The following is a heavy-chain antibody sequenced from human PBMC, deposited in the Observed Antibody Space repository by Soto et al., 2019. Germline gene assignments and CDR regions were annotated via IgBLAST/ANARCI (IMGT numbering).Heavy chain of an antibody. D-gene: IGHD3-22*01. CDR1: GFTFSSYG. CDR3: AKDRRDSSGTCSRCFCMDV. CDR2: ISNDGSIQ. V-gene: IGHV3-30*18. Sequence: QVQLMESGGSVLQHGRSLRLSCAASGFTFSSYGMHWVSQAPGKGLEWVTIISNDGSIQYYGDSVKGRFTVSRDNSKNTLFLEMNSRTAEDTATYYCAKDRRDSSGTCSRCFCMDVWGQGTTVTVSS. J-gene: IGHJ6*02.